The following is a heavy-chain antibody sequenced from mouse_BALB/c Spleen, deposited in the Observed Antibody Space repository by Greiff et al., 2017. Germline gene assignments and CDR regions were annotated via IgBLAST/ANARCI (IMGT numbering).Heavy chain of an antibody. CDR1: GYTFTSYW. V-gene: IGHV1S81*02. CDR2: INPSNGRT. Sequence: VQLQQPGAELVKPGASVKLSCKASGYTFTSYWMHWVKQRPGQGLEWIGEINPSNGRTNYNEKFKSKATLTVDKSSSTAYMQLSSLTSEDSAVYYCARSGDYEYFDYWGQGTTLTVSS. CDR3: ARSGDYEYFDY. J-gene: IGHJ2*01. D-gene: IGHD2-4*01.